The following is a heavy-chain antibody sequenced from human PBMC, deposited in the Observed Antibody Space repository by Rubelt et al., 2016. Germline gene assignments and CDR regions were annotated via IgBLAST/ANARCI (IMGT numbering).Heavy chain of an antibody. CDR3: ARVLDLDWFDP. V-gene: IGHV4-39*07. Sequence: QLQLQESGPGLVKPSETLSLTCLVSGGSISSGSYYWGWIRQPPGKGMEWIGSALYSGNAYYNPSLKSRVTIFVDTSKNQFSLELRSVTAADTAAYYCARVLDLDWFDPWGQGTLVTVSS. D-gene: IGHD3-9*01. J-gene: IGHJ5*02. CDR1: GGSISSGSYY. CDR2: ALYSGNA.